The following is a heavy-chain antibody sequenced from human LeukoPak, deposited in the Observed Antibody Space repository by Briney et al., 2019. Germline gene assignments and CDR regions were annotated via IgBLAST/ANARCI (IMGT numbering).Heavy chain of an antibody. J-gene: IGHJ4*02. CDR2: ISPGGDST. Sequence: GASVKVSCKTSGFTFTNHFMHWVRPAPGQGLEWMGIISPGGDSTTYAQKFQGRVTMTRDTSTNTLYMELSSLRSEDTAMYYCARAEDQDFDYWGQGTLVTVSS. V-gene: IGHV1-46*01. CDR3: ARAEDQDFDY. CDR1: GFTFTNHF. D-gene: IGHD2-15*01.